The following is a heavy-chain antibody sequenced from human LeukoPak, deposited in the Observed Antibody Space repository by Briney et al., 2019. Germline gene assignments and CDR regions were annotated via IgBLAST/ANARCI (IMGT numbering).Heavy chain of an antibody. CDR3: ARTVLRYFRKPWGY. Sequence: ASVKVSCKASGYTFTSYDINWVRQATGRGLEWMGWMNPNSGNTGYAQKFQGRVTMTRNTSISTAYMELSSLRSEDTAVYYCARTVLRYFRKPWGYWGQGTLVTVSS. CDR2: MNPNSGNT. D-gene: IGHD3-9*01. J-gene: IGHJ4*02. CDR1: GYTFTSYD. V-gene: IGHV1-8*01.